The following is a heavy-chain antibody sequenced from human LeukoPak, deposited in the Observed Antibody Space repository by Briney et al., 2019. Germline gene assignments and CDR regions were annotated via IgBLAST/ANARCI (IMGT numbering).Heavy chain of an antibody. CDR2: INHSGST. Sequence: TPSETLSLTCAVYGGSFSGYYWSWIRQPPGKGLEWIGEINHSGSTNYNPSLKSRVTISVDTSKNQFSLKLSSVTAADTAVYYCARQSTAEKKRITMIVVALPGPIDYWGQGTLVTVSS. D-gene: IGHD3-22*01. V-gene: IGHV4-34*01. CDR3: ARQSTAEKKRITMIVVALPGPIDY. CDR1: GGSFSGYY. J-gene: IGHJ4*02.